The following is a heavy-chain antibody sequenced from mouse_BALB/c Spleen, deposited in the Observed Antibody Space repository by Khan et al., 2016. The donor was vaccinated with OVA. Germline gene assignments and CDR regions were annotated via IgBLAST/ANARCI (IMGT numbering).Heavy chain of an antibody. CDR1: GFTFSSFG. J-gene: IGHJ4*01. CDR2: ISSGSSTI. CDR3: ARYGNYAMDY. Sequence: EVQLVESGGGLVQPGGSRKLSCAASGFTFSSFGMHWVRQAPEKGLEWVAYISSGSSTIYYADTVKGRFTISRDNPKNTLCLQRTRLRSEDTAMYYCARYGNYAMDYWGRGTAVTGSS. D-gene: IGHD2-1*01. V-gene: IGHV5-17*02.